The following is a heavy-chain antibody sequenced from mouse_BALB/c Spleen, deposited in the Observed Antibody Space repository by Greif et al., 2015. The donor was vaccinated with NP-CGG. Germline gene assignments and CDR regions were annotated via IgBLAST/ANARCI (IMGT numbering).Heavy chain of an antibody. CDR2: ISSGGSYT. CDR3: ARRVEGRSLTY. V-gene: IGHV5-9-1*01. D-gene: IGHD1-1*01. CDR1: GFTFSSYA. J-gene: IGHJ3*01. Sequence: EVKLVESGEGLVKPGGSLKLSCAASGFTFSSYAMFWVHQTPERRLEWVATISSGGSYTYYPDSVKGRFTISRDNAKNTLYLQMSSLRSEDTAMYYCARRVEGRSLTYWGQGTLVTVSA.